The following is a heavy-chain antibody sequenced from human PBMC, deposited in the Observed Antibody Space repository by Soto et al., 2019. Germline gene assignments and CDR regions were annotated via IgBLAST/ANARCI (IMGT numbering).Heavy chain of an antibody. CDR1: GSTFTSYG. V-gene: IGHV1-18*04. CDR2: ISAYNGNT. D-gene: IGHD2-21*02. Sequence: GASVKVSCKASGSTFTSYGISWVRQAPGQGLEWMGWISAYNGNTNYAQKLQGRVTMTTDTSTSTAYMELRSLRSDDTAVYYCVSVCGGDCYYDAFDIWGQGTMVTVSS. J-gene: IGHJ3*02. CDR3: VSVCGGDCYYDAFDI.